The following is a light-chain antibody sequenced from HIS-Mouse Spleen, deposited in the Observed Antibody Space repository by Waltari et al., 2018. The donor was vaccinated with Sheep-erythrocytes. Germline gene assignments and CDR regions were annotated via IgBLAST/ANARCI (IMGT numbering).Light chain of an antibody. Sequence: QSALTQPASVSGSPGQPITISCTGTSSDVGSYNLVSWYQQHPGKAPKLMIYEGSKRPSGVSNRFSGSKSGNTASLTISGLQAEDEADYYCCSYAGSSTLVFGGGTK. V-gene: IGLV2-23*01. J-gene: IGLJ2*01. CDR3: CSYAGSSTLV. CDR1: SSDVGSYNL. CDR2: EGS.